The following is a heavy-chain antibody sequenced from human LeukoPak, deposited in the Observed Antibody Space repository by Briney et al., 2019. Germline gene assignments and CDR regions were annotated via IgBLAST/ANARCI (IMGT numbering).Heavy chain of an antibody. D-gene: IGHD7-27*01. V-gene: IGHV4-39*01. Sequence: SETLSLTCAVSGDSISTTRYHWGWIRQPPGKGLEWMASIFYTGSTYYNSSLKSRVTISVDTSKTQFSLQLSSVTAADTAVYYCARHTPNRGGDAFDIWGQGAMVTVSS. CDR1: GDSISTTRYH. CDR2: IFYTGST. CDR3: ARHTPNRGGDAFDI. J-gene: IGHJ3*02.